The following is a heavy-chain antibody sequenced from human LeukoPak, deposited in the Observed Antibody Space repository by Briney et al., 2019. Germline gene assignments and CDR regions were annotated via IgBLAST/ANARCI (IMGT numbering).Heavy chain of an antibody. CDR2: IYYSGST. D-gene: IGHD6-13*01. Sequence: SETLSLTCTVSGGSISSYYWSWIRQPPGKGLEWIGYIYYSGSTNYNPSLKSRVTISVDTSKNQFSLKLSSVTAADTAVYYCARGSGSWGNHPVLETFYYYYYYMDVWGKGTTVTVSS. J-gene: IGHJ6*03. CDR1: GGSISSYY. CDR3: ARGSGSWGNHPVLETFYYYYYYMDV. V-gene: IGHV4-59*01.